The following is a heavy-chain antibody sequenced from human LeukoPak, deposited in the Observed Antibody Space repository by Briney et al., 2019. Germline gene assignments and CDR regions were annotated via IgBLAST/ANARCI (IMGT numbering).Heavy chain of an antibody. CDR2: ISDSSTYI. V-gene: IGHV3-21*01. CDR1: GITLSSYN. CDR3: ARMRSGSFGMDI. Sequence: KAGGSLRLSCAASGITLSSYNMYWVRQAPGKGLGWVSSISDSSTYIFYADSVRGRFTISRDNAKNSLYLQMNSLRAEDTAVYYCARMRSGSFGMDIWGQGTTVTVSS. D-gene: IGHD3-10*01. J-gene: IGHJ6*02.